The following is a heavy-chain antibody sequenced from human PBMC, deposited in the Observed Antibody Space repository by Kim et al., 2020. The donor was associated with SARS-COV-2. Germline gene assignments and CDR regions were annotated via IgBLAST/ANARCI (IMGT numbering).Heavy chain of an antibody. V-gene: IGHV1-2*06. Sequence: ASVKVSCKASGYTFTGYYMHWVRQAPGQGLEWMGRINPNSGGTNYAQKFQGRVTMTRDTSISTAYMELSRLRSDDTAVYYCARDPYDFWSGPNWGQGTLVTVSS. CDR1: GYTFTGYY. CDR3: ARDPYDFWSGPN. D-gene: IGHD3-3*01. CDR2: INPNSGGT. J-gene: IGHJ4*02.